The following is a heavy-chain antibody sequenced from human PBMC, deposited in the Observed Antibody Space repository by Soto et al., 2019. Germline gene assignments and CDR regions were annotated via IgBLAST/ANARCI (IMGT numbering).Heavy chain of an antibody. V-gene: IGHV3-23*01. J-gene: IGHJ6*03. CDR1: GFTFSSYA. D-gene: IGHD3-3*01. Sequence: PGGSLRLSCAAPGFTFSSYAMSWVRQAPGKGLEWVSAISGSGGSTYYADSVKGRFTISRDNSKNTLYLQMTSLRAEDTAVYYCAKDRLMPDFWSGYFSPHGYYYYMDVWGKGTTVTVPS. CDR2: ISGSGGST. CDR3: AKDRLMPDFWSGYFSPHGYYYYMDV.